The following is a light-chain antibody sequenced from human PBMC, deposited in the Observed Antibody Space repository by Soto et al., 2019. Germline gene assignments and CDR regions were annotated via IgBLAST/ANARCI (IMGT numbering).Light chain of an antibody. CDR1: HDISTY. CDR3: QQYDNLPRT. J-gene: IGKJ4*01. CDR2: DAS. Sequence: DIQMTQSPSSLSASVGDRVTVTCQASHDISTYLSWYQQIPGKAPKLLIYDASNLETGVPSRFSGSGSGTDFTLTISSLQPEDIATYYCQQYDNLPRTFGGGTKVEIK. V-gene: IGKV1-33*01.